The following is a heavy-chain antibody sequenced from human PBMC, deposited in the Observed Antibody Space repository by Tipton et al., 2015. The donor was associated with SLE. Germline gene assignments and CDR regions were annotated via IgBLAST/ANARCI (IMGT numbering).Heavy chain of an antibody. J-gene: IGHJ2*01. CDR1: GFTFSTYN. Sequence: SLRLSCAASGFTFSTYNMNWVRQAPGKGLEWVANIKRDGSEKYYVDSVKGRFTISRDNAKNSLYLQMSSLRAEDTALYHCAKAVAGQDWYFDLWGRGTLVTVSS. CDR2: IKRDGSEK. D-gene: IGHD6-19*01. V-gene: IGHV3-7*03. CDR3: AKAVAGQDWYFDL.